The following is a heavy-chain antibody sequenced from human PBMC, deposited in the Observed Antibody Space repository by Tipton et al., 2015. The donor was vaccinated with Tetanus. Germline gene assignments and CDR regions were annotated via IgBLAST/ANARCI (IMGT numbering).Heavy chain of an antibody. CDR1: GGSISTYH. CDR3: ARGRYSSSYSPPRYHYYYYIDV. D-gene: IGHD6-6*01. Sequence: LRLSCTVSGGSISTYHWSWIRQPPGKGLEWIGYTHDSGKTNTNPSLQSRVSISVDTSKNQFSLELTSVTAADTAVYYCARGRYSSSYSPPRYHYYYYIDVWGKGATVTVSS. J-gene: IGHJ6*03. V-gene: IGHV4-59*01. CDR2: THDSGKT.